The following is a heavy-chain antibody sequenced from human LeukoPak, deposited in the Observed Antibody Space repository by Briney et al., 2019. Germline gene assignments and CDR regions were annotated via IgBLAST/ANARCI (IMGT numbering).Heavy chain of an antibody. CDR1: GGSISTSSDY. CDR3: ARHRTIYYDNGGYWV. J-gene: IGHJ4*02. D-gene: IGHD3-22*01. Sequence: PSETLSLTCTVSGGSISTSSDYWGWIRQPPGKGLEWIGSIYYSGSTYYNPSLKSRVTISVDTSKKQFSLKLSSVTAADTAVYYCARHRTIYYDNGGYWVWGQGTLVTVSS. CDR2: IYYSGST. V-gene: IGHV4-39*01.